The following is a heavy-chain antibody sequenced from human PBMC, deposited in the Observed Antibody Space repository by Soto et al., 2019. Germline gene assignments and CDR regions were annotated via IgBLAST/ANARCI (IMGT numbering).Heavy chain of an antibody. J-gene: IGHJ4*02. CDR2: IYYSGST. Sequence: SETLSLTCTVSGGSISSGGYYWSWIRQHPGKGLEWIGYIYYSGSTYYNPSLKSRVTISVDTSKNQFSLKLSSVTAADTAVYYRARNYDSSGYYYGDFDYWGQGTLVTVSS. CDR3: ARNYDSSGYYYGDFDY. V-gene: IGHV4-31*03. CDR1: GGSISSGGYY. D-gene: IGHD3-22*01.